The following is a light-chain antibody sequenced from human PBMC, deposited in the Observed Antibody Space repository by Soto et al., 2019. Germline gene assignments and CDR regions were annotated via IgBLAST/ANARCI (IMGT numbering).Light chain of an antibody. J-gene: IGKJ2*01. V-gene: IGKV3-20*01. Sequence: EIVLTQSPGTLSLSPGERATLSCRASQSVSSSYLAWYQQKPGQAPRLLIYGASSRATGMPDRFSGSGSGTDFTLTISRLEPEDFAVYYCQQYGSSLYTFGGGTKLEIK. CDR1: QSVSSSY. CDR3: QQYGSSLYT. CDR2: GAS.